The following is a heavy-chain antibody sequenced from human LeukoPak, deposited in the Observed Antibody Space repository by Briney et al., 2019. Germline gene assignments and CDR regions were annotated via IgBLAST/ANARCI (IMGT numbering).Heavy chain of an antibody. CDR2: INSDGSST. Sequence: GGSLRLSRAASGFNISSYWMPWVRHARGKGLVWVSRINSDGSSTSYEDSVKGRFTISRDNAKNTLYLQMNSLRAEDTAVYYCARARVHYYDSSGYYGAFDIWGQGTMVTVSS. D-gene: IGHD3-22*01. CDR1: GFNISSYW. V-gene: IGHV3-74*01. CDR3: ARARVHYYDSSGYYGAFDI. J-gene: IGHJ3*02.